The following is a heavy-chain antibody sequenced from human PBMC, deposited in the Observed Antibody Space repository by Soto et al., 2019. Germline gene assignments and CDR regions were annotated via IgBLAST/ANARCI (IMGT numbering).Heavy chain of an antibody. V-gene: IGHV3-15*01. CDR3: CVVKRLDQYSTSGYWFDP. CDR1: GFTFSHAW. J-gene: IGHJ5*02. D-gene: IGHD2-15*01. Sequence: PGWSLRLSCSASGFTFSHAWMSWFRQAPGKGLEWVGRIKSKADGETKDYGAPVRGRFTISRDDAKDTLYLQMNSLRIEDTAVYYCCVVKRLDQYSTSGYWFDPWGPGTLVTVSS. CDR2: IKSKADGETK.